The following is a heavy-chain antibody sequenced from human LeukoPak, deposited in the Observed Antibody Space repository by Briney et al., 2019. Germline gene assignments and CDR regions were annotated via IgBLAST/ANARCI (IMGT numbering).Heavy chain of an antibody. V-gene: IGHV3-15*01. D-gene: IGHD6-19*01. CDR1: GFTFSNAW. Sequence: PGGSLRLSCAASGFTFSNAWMSWVRQAPGKGLEWVGRIKSKTAGGTTDYAAPVKGRFTISRDDSKNTLYLQMNSLKSEDTAVYYCTTGEAYSSGHFDYWGQGTLVTVSS. CDR3: TTGEAYSSGHFDY. J-gene: IGHJ4*02. CDR2: IKSKTAGGTT.